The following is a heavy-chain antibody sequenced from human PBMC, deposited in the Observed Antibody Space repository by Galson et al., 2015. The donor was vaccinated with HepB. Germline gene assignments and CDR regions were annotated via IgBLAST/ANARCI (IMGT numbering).Heavy chain of an antibody. CDR1: GYTFTSYG. Sequence: SVKVSCKASGYTFTSYGISWVRQAPGQGLEWMGWISAYNGNTNYAQKLQGRVTMTTDTSTSTAYMELRGLRSDDTAVYYCARGGVSQDYVLFESRPWYFDLWGRGTLVTVSS. V-gene: IGHV1-18*01. CDR2: ISAYNGNT. D-gene: IGHD3-16*01. J-gene: IGHJ2*01. CDR3: ARGGVSQDYVLFESRPWYFDL.